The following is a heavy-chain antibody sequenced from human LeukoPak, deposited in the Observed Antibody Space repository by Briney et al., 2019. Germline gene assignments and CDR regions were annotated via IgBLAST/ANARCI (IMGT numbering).Heavy chain of an antibody. CDR2: TSGSGGST. J-gene: IGHJ4*02. CDR3: AKGYGNTWPSRGAFFDY. V-gene: IGHV3-23*01. D-gene: IGHD5-18*01. Sequence: QPGGSLRLSCVASGFTFSTYAMSWVRQAPGKGLEWVSGTSGSGGSTYYADSVKGRFTISRDNSKNTLYLQMNSLRAEDTAVYYCAKGYGNTWPSRGAFFDYWGQGTLVTVSS. CDR1: GFTFSTYA.